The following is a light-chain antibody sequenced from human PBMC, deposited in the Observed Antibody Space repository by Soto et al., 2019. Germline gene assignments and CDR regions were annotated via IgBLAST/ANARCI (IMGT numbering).Light chain of an antibody. CDR3: SSFAGGGNPGL. CDR2: EVT. J-gene: IGLJ2*01. CDR1: SSDVGGYNY. Sequence: QSVLTQPPSASGSLGQSVTISCTGTSSDVGGYNYVSWHQQHPGKAPKLMIYEVTKRPSGVPDRFSGSKSGNTASLTVSGLQAEDEADYYCSSFAGGGNPGLFGGGTKVTVL. V-gene: IGLV2-8*01.